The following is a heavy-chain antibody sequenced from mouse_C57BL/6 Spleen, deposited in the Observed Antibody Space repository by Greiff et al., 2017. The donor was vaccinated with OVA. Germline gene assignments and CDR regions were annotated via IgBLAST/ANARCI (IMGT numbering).Heavy chain of an antibody. D-gene: IGHD1-1*01. V-gene: IGHV1-69*01. CDR3: VLITTVVAHYAMDY. CDR2: IDPSDSYT. CDR1: GYTFTSYW. Sequence: VQLQQPGAELVMPGASVKLSCKASGYTFTSYWMHWVKQRPGQGLEWIGEIDPSDSYTNYNQKFKGKSTLTVDKSSSTAYMQLSSLTSEDSAVYYCVLITTVVAHYAMDYWGQGTSVTVSS. J-gene: IGHJ4*01.